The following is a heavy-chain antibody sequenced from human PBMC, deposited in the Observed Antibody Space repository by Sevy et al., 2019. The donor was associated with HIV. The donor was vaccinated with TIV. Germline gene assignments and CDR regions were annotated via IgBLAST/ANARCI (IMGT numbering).Heavy chain of an antibody. V-gene: IGHV3-30*18. D-gene: IGHD6-13*01. CDR3: AKDLSGYSSTWGVNWFDP. Sequence: GGSLRLSCAASGFTFSTYGMHWVRQAPGKGLEWVAVISYDGSNKYYADSVKGRFTNSRDNSKNTVYLQMNSLRAEDTAMYYCAKDLSGYSSTWGVNWFDPWGQGTLVTVSS. CDR1: GFTFSTYG. J-gene: IGHJ5*02. CDR2: ISYDGSNK.